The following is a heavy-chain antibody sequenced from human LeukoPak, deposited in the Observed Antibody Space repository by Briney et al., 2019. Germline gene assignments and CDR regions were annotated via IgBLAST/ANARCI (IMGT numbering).Heavy chain of an antibody. D-gene: IGHD3-22*01. V-gene: IGHV3-48*02. CDR3: AREISIRWLPYFDY. CDR1: GFTFSSYS. CDR2: ISSSSSTI. J-gene: IGHJ4*02. Sequence: PGGSLRLSCAASGFTFSSYSMNWVRQAPGKGLEWVSYISSSSSTIYYADSVKGRFTISRDNAKNSLYLQMNSLRDEDTAVYYCAREISIRWLPYFDYWGQGTLVTVSS.